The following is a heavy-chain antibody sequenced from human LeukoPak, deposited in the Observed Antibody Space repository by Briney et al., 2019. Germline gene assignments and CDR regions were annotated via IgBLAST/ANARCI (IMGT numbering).Heavy chain of an antibody. V-gene: IGHV3-30*03. CDR1: GFTFSSYG. CDR3: ARDRGIVVVIWGAFDI. J-gene: IGHJ3*02. D-gene: IGHD3-22*01. Sequence: PGGSLRLSCAASGFTFSSYGMHWVRQAPGKGLEWVAVISYDGSNKYYADSVKGRFTISRDNSKNTLYLQMNSLRAEDTAVYYCARDRGIVVVIWGAFDIWGQGTMVTVSS. CDR2: ISYDGSNK.